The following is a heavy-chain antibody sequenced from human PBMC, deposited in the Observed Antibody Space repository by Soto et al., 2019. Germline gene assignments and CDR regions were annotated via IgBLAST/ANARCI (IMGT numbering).Heavy chain of an antibody. CDR3: ATLSPAFAY. V-gene: IGHV1-18*01. Sequence: QVQLVQSGPEVKKPGASVKVSCKTSGYTFTNFGISWVRQAPGQGLEWMGWVTTDKGKTTYAQKVQGRVTMTTDTSTSTACMERRSLRSDDTGVYYCATLSPAFAYWGPGTLVTVSS. CDR2: VTTDKGKT. J-gene: IGHJ4*02. CDR1: GYTFTNFG.